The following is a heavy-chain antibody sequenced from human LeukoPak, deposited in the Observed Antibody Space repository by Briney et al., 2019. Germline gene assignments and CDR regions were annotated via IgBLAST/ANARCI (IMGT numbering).Heavy chain of an antibody. V-gene: IGHV6-1*01. CDR3: ARDDAPRGSSWHGPHFDY. D-gene: IGHD6-13*01. CDR2: TYYRSKWYN. CDR1: GDSVSSNSAA. J-gene: IGHJ4*02. Sequence: SQTLSLTCAISGDSVSSNSAAWNWIRQSPSRGLEWLGRTYYRSKWYNDYAVSVKSRITNNPDTSKNQFSLQLNSVTPEDTAVYYCARDDAPRGSSWHGPHFDYWGQGTLVTVSS.